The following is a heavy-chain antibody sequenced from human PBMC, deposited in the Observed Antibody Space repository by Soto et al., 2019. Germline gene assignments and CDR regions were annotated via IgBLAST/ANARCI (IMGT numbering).Heavy chain of an antibody. V-gene: IGHV2-5*02. J-gene: IGHJ4*02. CDR3: ARLTRGVYDLDRLWEKFDY. Sequence: QITVKESGLTLVKPTQTLTLTCTFSGFSLSTNGMGVGWIRQSPGKALEWLALIYWDDDKRYSPSLRSRLTIPQDTSKNQVDLTLTNLDPGDTATYYCARLTRGVYDLDRLWEKFDYWGQGTLVTVSS. CDR2: IYWDDDK. CDR1: GFSLSTNGMG. D-gene: IGHD5-12*01.